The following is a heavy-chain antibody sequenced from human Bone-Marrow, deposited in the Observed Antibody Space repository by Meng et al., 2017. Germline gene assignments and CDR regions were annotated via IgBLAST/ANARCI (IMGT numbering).Heavy chain of an antibody. J-gene: IGHJ4*02. CDR2: ISYDGSNK. V-gene: IGHV3-30*04. D-gene: IGHD6-19*01. Sequence: GESLKISCAASGFTFSSYAMHWVRQAPGKGLEWVAVISYDGSNKYYADSVKGRFTISRDNPKNTLYLQMNSLRAEDTAVYYCAREVSVAGLYWGQGTPVTVSS. CDR3: AREVSVAGLY. CDR1: GFTFSSYA.